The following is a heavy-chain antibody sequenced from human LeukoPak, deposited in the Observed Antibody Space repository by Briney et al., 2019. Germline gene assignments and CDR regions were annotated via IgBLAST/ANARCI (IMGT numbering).Heavy chain of an antibody. CDR2: IYPGDSDT. V-gene: IGHV5-51*01. CDR1: GYIFTSYW. J-gene: IGHJ4*02. CDR3: ARQVGTLGYCSGGSCYSGPYFDY. Sequence: PGESLTLSCNVSGYIFTSYWIGWVRQMPGKGLEWMGIIYPGDSDTKYSPSFQGQVTISADKSISTAYLQWSSLKASDTAMHYCARQVGTLGYCSGGSCYSGPYFDYWGQGTLVTVSS. D-gene: IGHD2-15*01.